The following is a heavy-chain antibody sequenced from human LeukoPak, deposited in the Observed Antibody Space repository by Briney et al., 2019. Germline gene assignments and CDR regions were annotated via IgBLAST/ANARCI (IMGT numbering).Heavy chain of an antibody. Sequence: SVKVSCKASGGTFSSYAISWVRQAPGQGLEWMGGIIPIFGTANYAQKFQGRVTITADKSTSTAYMELSSLRSEDMAVYYCARVGLYHTLDYWGQGTLVTVSS. V-gene: IGHV1-69*06. J-gene: IGHJ4*02. CDR2: IIPIFGTA. D-gene: IGHD1-14*01. CDR3: ARVGLYHTLDY. CDR1: GGTFSSYA.